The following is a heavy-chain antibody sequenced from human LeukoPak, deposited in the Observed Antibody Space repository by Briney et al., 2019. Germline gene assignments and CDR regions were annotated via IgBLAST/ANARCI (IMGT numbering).Heavy chain of an antibody. CDR2: INHSGST. Sequence: ASETLSLTCAVYGGSFSGYYWTWIRQPPGKGLEWIGEINHSGSTNYNPSLKSRVTISVDTSKNQFSLMLSSVAAADTAVYYCARAYGSGSGLDPWSQGTLVTVSS. CDR3: ARAYGSGSGLDP. J-gene: IGHJ5*02. CDR1: GGSFSGYY. D-gene: IGHD3-10*01. V-gene: IGHV4-34*01.